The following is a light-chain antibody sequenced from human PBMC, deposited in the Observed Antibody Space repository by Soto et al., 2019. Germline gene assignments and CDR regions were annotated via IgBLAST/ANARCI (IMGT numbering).Light chain of an antibody. V-gene: IGLV1-51*01. CDR2: DSN. CDR3: GAWDGSLRLYV. CDR1: SSNIGNNY. Sequence: QSVLTQPPSVSAAPGQTVTISCSGSSSNIGNNYVSWYQQVPGAAPKLLIYDSNKRPSGIPERFSASKSGTSATLAITGLQPGDEADYYCGAWDGSLRLYVFGSGTKVTVL. J-gene: IGLJ1*01.